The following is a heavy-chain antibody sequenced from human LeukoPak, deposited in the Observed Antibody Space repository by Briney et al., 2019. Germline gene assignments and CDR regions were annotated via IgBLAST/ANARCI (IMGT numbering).Heavy chain of an antibody. Sequence: GASVKVSCKASGYTFTSYGISWVRQAPGQGLEWMGWISAYNGNTNYAQKLQGRVTMTTDTFTSTAYMELRSLRSDDTAVYYCARDIGSSGFDAFDIWGQGTMVTVSS. D-gene: IGHD3-22*01. CDR1: GYTFTSYG. CDR3: ARDIGSSGFDAFDI. J-gene: IGHJ3*02. V-gene: IGHV1-18*01. CDR2: ISAYNGNT.